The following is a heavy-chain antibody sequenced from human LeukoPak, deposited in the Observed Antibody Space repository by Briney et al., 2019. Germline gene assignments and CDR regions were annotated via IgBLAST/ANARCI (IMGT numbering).Heavy chain of an antibody. CDR3: ARGASGVYTVTTSWFDP. CDR1: GYTFTGYY. D-gene: IGHD4-17*01. CDR2: IKPNSGGT. V-gene: IGHV1-2*02. Sequence: GASVKVSCKASGYTFTGYYMHWVRQAPGQGLEWMGWIKPNSGGTNYAQRFQGRVTMTRDTSISTAYMELSRLRSDDTAVYYCARGASGVYTVTTSWFDPWGQGTLVTVSS. J-gene: IGHJ5*02.